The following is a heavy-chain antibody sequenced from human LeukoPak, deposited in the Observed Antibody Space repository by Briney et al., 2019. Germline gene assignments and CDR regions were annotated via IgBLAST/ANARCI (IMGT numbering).Heavy chain of an antibody. CDR3: ARHRDYYDT. V-gene: IGHV4-59*08. CDR1: RSSINNNF. Sequence: PSETLSLTCTVSRSSINNNFWTCIRQPPGKGLEWIGHIYSTGSANYNPSLKSRVLISGDTSKNQISLKLTSVTAADTAVYFCARHRDYYDTWGRGTLVTVSS. J-gene: IGHJ4*01. CDR2: IYSTGSA. D-gene: IGHD3-22*01.